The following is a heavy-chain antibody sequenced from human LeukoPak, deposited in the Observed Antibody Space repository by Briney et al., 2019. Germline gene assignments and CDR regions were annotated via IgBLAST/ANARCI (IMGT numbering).Heavy chain of an antibody. CDR1: GGSFSGYY. D-gene: IGHD1-1*01. J-gene: IGHJ3*02. CDR3: ARGTATGATKAFDI. Sequence: KPSETLSLTCAVYGGSFSGYYWSWIRQPPGKGLEWIGEINHSGSTNYNPSLKSRVTISVDTSKNQFSPKLSSVTAADTAVYYCARGTATGATKAFDIWGQGTMVTVSS. V-gene: IGHV4-34*01. CDR2: INHSGST.